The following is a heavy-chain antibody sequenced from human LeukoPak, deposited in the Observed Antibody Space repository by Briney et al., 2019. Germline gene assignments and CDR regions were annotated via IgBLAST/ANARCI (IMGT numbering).Heavy chain of an antibody. J-gene: IGHJ4*02. V-gene: IGHV3-21*01. Sequence: GGSLRLSCAASGFTFNTYSMNWVRQAPGKGLEWVSSISDNSNYIYYSDSVEGRFTISRDNAKNSLYLQMNSLRVEDTAVYYCANHFACGSTSCPPFDSWGQGALVTVSS. CDR3: ANHFACGSTSCPPFDS. CDR1: GFTFNTYS. D-gene: IGHD2-2*01. CDR2: ISDNSNYI.